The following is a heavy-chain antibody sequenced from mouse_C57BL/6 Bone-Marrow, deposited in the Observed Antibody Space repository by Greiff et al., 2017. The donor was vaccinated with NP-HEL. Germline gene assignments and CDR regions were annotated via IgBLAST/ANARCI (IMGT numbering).Heavy chain of an antibody. Sequence: LVESGAELVKPGASVKLSCKASGYTFTSYWMHWVKQRPGQGLEWIGMIHPNSGSTNYNEKFKSKATLTVDKSSSTAYMQLSSLTSEDSAVYYCARDALLGFAYWGKGTLVTVSA. CDR1: GYTFTSYW. J-gene: IGHJ3*01. CDR2: IHPNSGST. CDR3: ARDALLGFAY. D-gene: IGHD2-10*01. V-gene: IGHV1-64*01.